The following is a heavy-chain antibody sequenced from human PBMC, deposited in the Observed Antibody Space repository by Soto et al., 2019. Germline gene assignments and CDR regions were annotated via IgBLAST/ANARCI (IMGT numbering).Heavy chain of an antibody. D-gene: IGHD3-22*01. CDR1: GFTFTYAW. CDR3: NTGLGSSGSSI. CDR2: IKSKTDGGTT. V-gene: IGHV3-15*07. J-gene: IGHJ3*02. Sequence: EVQLVESGGGLVEPGGSLRLSCAASGFTFTYAWMYWVGQAPGKGLEWVGRIKSKTDGGTTDYAARVKGRFTISREDSKDTLYLQMNSLKSEDTAVYYCNTGLGSSGSSIWGQGTMVTVSS.